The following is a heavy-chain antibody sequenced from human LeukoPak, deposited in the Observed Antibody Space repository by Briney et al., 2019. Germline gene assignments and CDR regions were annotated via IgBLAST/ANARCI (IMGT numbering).Heavy chain of an antibody. Sequence: GGSPRLSCAASGFIVSSSYMSWVRQAPGKGLGWVSVIYSGGSTYYADSVKGRFSISRDNSKNTLYLQMNSLRAEDTAVYYCASAPAYYYDSSGSPFDYWGQGTLVTVSS. J-gene: IGHJ4*02. CDR3: ASAPAYYYDSSGSPFDY. CDR1: GFIVSSSY. V-gene: IGHV3-66*01. D-gene: IGHD3-22*01. CDR2: IYSGGST.